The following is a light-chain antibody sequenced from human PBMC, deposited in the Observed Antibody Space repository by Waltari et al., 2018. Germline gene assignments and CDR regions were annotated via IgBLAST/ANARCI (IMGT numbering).Light chain of an antibody. CDR1: SSDVGRSNY. J-gene: IGLJ3*02. V-gene: IGLV2-14*03. CDR3: SSYTSSSTRV. CDR2: DVS. Sequence: QSALTQPASVSGSPGQSITIPCTGTSSDVGRSNYVSWYQQHPGKVPKLMIYDVSNRPSGVSNRFSGSKSGNTASLTISGLQAEDEADYYCSSYTSSSTRVFGGGTKLTVL.